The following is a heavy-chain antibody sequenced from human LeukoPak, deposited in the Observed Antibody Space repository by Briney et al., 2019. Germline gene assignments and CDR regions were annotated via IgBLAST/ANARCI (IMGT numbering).Heavy chain of an antibody. V-gene: IGHV3-9*01. CDR2: ISWNSGSI. Sequence: SLRLSCAASGFTFDDYAMHWVRQAPGKGLEWVSGISWNSGSIGYADSVKGRFTISRDNAKNSLYLQMNSLRAEDTALYYCAKLTDEMATNDHWGQGTLVTVSS. J-gene: IGHJ4*02. CDR1: GFTFDDYA. D-gene: IGHD5-24*01. CDR3: AKLTDEMATNDH.